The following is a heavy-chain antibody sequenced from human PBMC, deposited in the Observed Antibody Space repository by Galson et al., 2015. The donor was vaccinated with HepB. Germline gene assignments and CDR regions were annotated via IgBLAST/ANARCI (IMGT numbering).Heavy chain of an antibody. CDR2: IYSGGST. Sequence: SLRLSCAASGFTVSSNYMSWVRQAPGKGLEWVSVIYSGGSTYYADSVKGRFTISRDNSKNTLYLQMNSLRAEDTAVYYCASKTTPYYYDSSGYGAFDIWGQGTMVTVSS. CDR1: GFTVSSNY. D-gene: IGHD3-22*01. V-gene: IGHV3-53*01. CDR3: ASKTTPYYYDSSGYGAFDI. J-gene: IGHJ3*02.